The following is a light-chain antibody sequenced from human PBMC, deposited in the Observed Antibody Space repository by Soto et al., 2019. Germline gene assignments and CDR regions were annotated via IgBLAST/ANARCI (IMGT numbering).Light chain of an antibody. Sequence: DVVMTQSPLSLPVTLGQPASISCRSSQSLVYSDGDTYLSWFQQRPGQSPRRLAYKVSKRDSGIPDKFSGSGSGTAFTLKISRVEAEDVAVYYCMQDTHSPLTFGGGTKVEIK. V-gene: IGKV2-30*01. J-gene: IGKJ4*01. CDR1: QSLVYSDGDTY. CDR2: KVS. CDR3: MQDTHSPLT.